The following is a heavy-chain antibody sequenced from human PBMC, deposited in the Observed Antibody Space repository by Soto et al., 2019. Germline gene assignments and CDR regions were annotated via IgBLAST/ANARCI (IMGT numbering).Heavy chain of an antibody. CDR3: ARGAPGGYCSGGSCPFFDY. D-gene: IGHD2-15*01. J-gene: IGHJ4*02. V-gene: IGHV1-8*01. CDR2: MNPNSGNT. CDR1: GYTFTSYD. Sequence: QVQLVQSGAEVKKPGASVKVSCQASGYTFTSYDINWVRQASGQGLEWMGWMNPNSGNTGYAQKFQGRVTMTRNTSINTAYRELSSLRSEDTAVYYCARGAPGGYCSGGSCPFFDYWGQGTPVTVSS.